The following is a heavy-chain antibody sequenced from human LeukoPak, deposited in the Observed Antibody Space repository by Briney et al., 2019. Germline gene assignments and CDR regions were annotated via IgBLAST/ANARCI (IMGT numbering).Heavy chain of an antibody. D-gene: IGHD6-19*01. CDR2: IYTSGST. CDR3: ARDRVAVAGISLLREVWFDP. J-gene: IGHJ5*02. V-gene: IGHV4-4*07. Sequence: SETLSLTCTVSGGSISSYYWSWIRQPAGKGLEWIGRIYTSGSTNYNPSLKSRVTMSVDTSKNQFSLKLSSVTAADTAVYYCARDRVAVAGISLLREVWFDPWGQGTLVTVSS. CDR1: GGSISSYY.